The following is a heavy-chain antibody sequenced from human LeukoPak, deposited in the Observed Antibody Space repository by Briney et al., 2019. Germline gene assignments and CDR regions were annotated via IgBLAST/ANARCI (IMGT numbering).Heavy chain of an antibody. D-gene: IGHD2-2*01. CDR3: AKELGTAVVGQRVDY. Sequence: GGSLRLSCAASGFTFNSYGMHWVRQAPGKGLDWVAFIRYDGINKYYADSVKGRFTVSRDNSRNTLYLQMNSLRPEDTAVYYCAKELGTAVVGQRVDYWGQGTLVTVSS. J-gene: IGHJ4*02. CDR1: GFTFNSYG. CDR2: IRYDGINK. V-gene: IGHV3-30*02.